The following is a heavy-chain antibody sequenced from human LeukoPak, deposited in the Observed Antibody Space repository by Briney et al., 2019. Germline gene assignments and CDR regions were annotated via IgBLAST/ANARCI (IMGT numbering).Heavy chain of an antibody. D-gene: IGHD3-22*01. V-gene: IGHV4-34*01. CDR1: GGSFSGYY. J-gene: IGHJ3*02. Sequence: SETLSLTCAVYGGSFSGYYWSWIRQPPGKGLEWIGEINHSGSTNYNPSLKSRVTISVDTSKNQFSLKLSSVTAADTAVYYCARHKWLRTVGDAFDIWGQGTMVTVSS. CDR2: INHSGST. CDR3: ARHKWLRTVGDAFDI.